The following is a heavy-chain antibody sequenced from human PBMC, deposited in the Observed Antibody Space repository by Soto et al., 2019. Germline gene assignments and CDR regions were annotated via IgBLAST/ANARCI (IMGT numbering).Heavy chain of an antibody. J-gene: IGHJ6*03. CDR2: IYPGDSDT. V-gene: IGHV5-51*01. D-gene: IGHD2-2*01. Sequence: GESLKISCKGSGYSFTSYWFGWVRQMPGKGLEWMGIIYPGDSDTRYSPSFQGQVTISADKSISTAYLQWSSLKASDTALYYCARAIVVVPAPSRGGGYSYYMDVWGKGTTVTVSS. CDR3: ARAIVVVPAPSRGGGYSYYMDV. CDR1: GYSFTSYW.